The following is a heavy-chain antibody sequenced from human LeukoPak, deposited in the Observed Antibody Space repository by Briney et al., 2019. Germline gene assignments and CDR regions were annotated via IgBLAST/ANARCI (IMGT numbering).Heavy chain of an antibody. J-gene: IGHJ4*02. CDR3: ARGISFSSSWPFDY. D-gene: IGHD2-2*01. CDR2: ISGNGFNT. CDR1: GFSFSSYA. Sequence: GGSLRLSCAASGFSFSSYAMYWVRQAPGKGLEYVSAISGNGFNTNYANSVKGRFTISRDNSNGTLFLQMGSLSAEDMAVHYCARGISFSSSWPFDYWGQGTLVTVPS. V-gene: IGHV3-64*01.